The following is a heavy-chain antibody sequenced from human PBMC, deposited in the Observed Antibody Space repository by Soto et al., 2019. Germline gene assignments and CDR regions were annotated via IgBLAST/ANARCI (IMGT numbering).Heavy chain of an antibody. J-gene: IGHJ4*02. Sequence: EVQLVESGGGLVQPGGSLRLSCAASGFTFSSYAMSWVRQAPGKGLEWVSAVSGSGGSAHYADSVRGRFTISRDNSKNTLYLQRHRLRAEDTAVYYCVKPRYFDWLFTSWGDYWGQGTQVTVSS. CDR3: VKPRYFDWLFTSWGDY. CDR2: VSGSGGSA. CDR1: GFTFSSYA. V-gene: IGHV3-23*04. D-gene: IGHD3-9*01.